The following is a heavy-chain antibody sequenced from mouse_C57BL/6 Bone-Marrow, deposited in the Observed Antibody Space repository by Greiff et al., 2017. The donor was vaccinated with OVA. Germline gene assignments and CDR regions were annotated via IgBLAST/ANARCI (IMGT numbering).Heavy chain of an antibody. CDR1: GYTFTSYG. V-gene: IGHV1-81*01. D-gene: IGHD2-1*01. CDR2: IYPRSGNT. Sequence: VKLQQSGAELARPGASVKLSCKASGYTFTSYGISWVKQRTGQGLEWIGEIYPRSGNTYYNEKFKGKATLTADKSSSTAYMELRSLTSEDSAVYFCARRQLYGNYVDWYFDVWGTGTTVTVSS. J-gene: IGHJ1*03. CDR3: ARRQLYGNYVDWYFDV.